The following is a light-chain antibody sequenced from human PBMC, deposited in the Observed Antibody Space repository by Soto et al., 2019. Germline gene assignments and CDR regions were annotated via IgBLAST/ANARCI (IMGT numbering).Light chain of an antibody. CDR3: QQRSNWRVT. V-gene: IGKV3-11*01. Sequence: DTVLTQSPGSLSLSPGERATLTCRASESVRTFLAWYQQKPGQAPRLLIYDASNRATGIPARFSGSGSGTDFTLTISSLEPEDIAVYYCQQRSNWRVTFGGGTKVDIK. CDR1: ESVRTF. CDR2: DAS. J-gene: IGKJ4*01.